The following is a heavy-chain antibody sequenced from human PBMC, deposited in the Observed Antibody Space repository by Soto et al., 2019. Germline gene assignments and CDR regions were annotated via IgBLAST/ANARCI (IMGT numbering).Heavy chain of an antibody. CDR3: ARSLVVRGLIYNYYDMDV. J-gene: IGHJ6*02. Sequence: HEQLVQSGAEVKKPGSSVKDSCKDSGGTLRSYAISWVRQFPGQELEWIEGIISIFGTANYEQKFQGRVTITADEYTSTAYMELSILRSVNKAVYYCARSLVVRGLIYNYYDMDVCGEGTTVTDS. V-gene: IGHV1-69*01. CDR2: IISIFGTA. CDR1: GGTLRSYA. D-gene: IGHD2-21*01.